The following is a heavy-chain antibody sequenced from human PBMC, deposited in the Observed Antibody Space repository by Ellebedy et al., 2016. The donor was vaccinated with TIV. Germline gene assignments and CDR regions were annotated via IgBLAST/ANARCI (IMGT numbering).Heavy chain of an antibody. V-gene: IGHV3-7*01. J-gene: IGHJ4*02. D-gene: IGHD3-16*02. CDR3: ARGQLRLGELSLAPFDY. Sequence: GESLKISCAASGFTFSSYWMSWVRQAPGKGLEWVANIKQDGSEKYYVDSVKGRFTISRDNAKNSLYLQMNSLRAEDTAVYYCARGQLRLGELSLAPFDYWGQGTLVTVSS. CDR2: IKQDGSEK. CDR1: GFTFSSYW.